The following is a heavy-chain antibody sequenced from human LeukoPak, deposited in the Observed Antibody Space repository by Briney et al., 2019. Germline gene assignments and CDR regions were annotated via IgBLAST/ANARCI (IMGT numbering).Heavy chain of an antibody. CDR1: GGSISSSSYY. J-gene: IGHJ3*02. CDR2: INHSGST. V-gene: IGHV4-39*07. Sequence: SETLSLTCTVSGGSISSSSYYWGWIRQPPGKGLEWIGEINHSGSTNYNPSLKSRVTISVDTSKNQFSLKLSSVTAADTAVYYCAGLWFGDDSFDIWGQGTMVTVSS. D-gene: IGHD3-10*01. CDR3: AGLWFGDDSFDI.